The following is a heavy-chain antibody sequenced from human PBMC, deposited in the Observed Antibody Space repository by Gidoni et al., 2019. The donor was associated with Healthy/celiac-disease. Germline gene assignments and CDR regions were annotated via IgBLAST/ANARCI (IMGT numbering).Heavy chain of an antibody. V-gene: IGHV4-34*01. CDR1: GGSFSGYY. CDR2: IKHSGST. Sequence: QVQLQQLGAGLLKPSETLSLTCAVSGGSFSGYYLSWFRPPPGKGREWIGEIKHSGSTNYNPSLKSRVTISVDTSKNQFALKLSSVTAADTAVYDCARGGMGYYYGSGSSLRAFDIWGQGTMVTVSS. D-gene: IGHD3-10*01. J-gene: IGHJ3*02. CDR3: ARGGMGYYYGSGSSLRAFDI.